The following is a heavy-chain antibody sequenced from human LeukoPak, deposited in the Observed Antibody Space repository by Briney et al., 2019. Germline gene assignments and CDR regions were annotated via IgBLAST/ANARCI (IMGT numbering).Heavy chain of an antibody. J-gene: IGHJ4*02. V-gene: IGHV3-48*01. Sequence: PGGSLRLSCAASGFNFSSYDMNWVRQAPGKGLEWVSYISSRSSTKHYADSVKGRFTISRDNSKNTLYLQMNSLRAEDTAVYYCARHSGSQGDLDYWGQGTLVTVSS. CDR3: ARHSGSQGDLDY. CDR2: ISSRSSTK. D-gene: IGHD1-26*01. CDR1: GFNFSSYD.